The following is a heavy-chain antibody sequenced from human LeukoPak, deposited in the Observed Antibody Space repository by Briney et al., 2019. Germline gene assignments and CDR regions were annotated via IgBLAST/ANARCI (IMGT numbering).Heavy chain of an antibody. J-gene: IGHJ4*02. D-gene: IGHD2-15*01. CDR1: GFTFGTFW. Sequence: GGSLRLSCEASGFTFGTFWMSWVRQAPGKGLEWVAFISYDGSNKYYADSVKGRFTISRDNSKNTLYLQMNNLRADDTAVYYCAKARYDGEVMIAATDYWGQGTLVTVSS. V-gene: IGHV3-30*18. CDR2: ISYDGSNK. CDR3: AKARYDGEVMIAATDY.